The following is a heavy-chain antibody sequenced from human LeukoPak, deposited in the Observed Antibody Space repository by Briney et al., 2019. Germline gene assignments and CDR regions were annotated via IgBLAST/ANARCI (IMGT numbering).Heavy chain of an antibody. Sequence: SETLSLTCSVSGASISTTTNYWDWIRQPPGKGLEWIGSIYYSGSTYYNPSLKSRVTISVDTSKNQFSLKLSSVTAADTAVYYCASVIVYYDFWSGYPRDPSYFDYWGQGTLVTVSS. CDR3: ASVIVYYDFWSGYPRDPSYFDY. V-gene: IGHV4-39*07. CDR2: IYYSGST. CDR1: GASISTTTNY. J-gene: IGHJ4*02. D-gene: IGHD3-3*01.